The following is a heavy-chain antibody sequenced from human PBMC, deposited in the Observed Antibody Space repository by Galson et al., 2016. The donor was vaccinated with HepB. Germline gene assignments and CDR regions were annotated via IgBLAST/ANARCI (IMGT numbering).Heavy chain of an antibody. CDR3: ARLTLNTRGGNWFDP. Sequence: ETLSLTCAVSGGSISSSNWWSWVRQPPGKGLEWIGEIYHRGNTDYNPSLKSRVTISVDKSKNHFSLKPSSVTAADTAMYYCARLTLNTRGGNWFDPWGPGTLVTVSS. CDR2: IYHRGNT. CDR1: GGSISSSNW. J-gene: IGHJ5*02. D-gene: IGHD3-10*01. V-gene: IGHV4-4*02.